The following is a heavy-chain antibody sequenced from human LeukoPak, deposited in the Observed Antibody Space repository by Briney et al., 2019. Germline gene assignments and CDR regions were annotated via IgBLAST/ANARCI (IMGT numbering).Heavy chain of an antibody. V-gene: IGHV4-34*01. CDR1: GGSFSGYY. Sequence: SETLSLTCAVYGGSFSGYYWSWIRQPPGKGLEWIGEINHSGSTNYNPSLKSRVTISVDTSKNQFSLKLSSVTAADTAVYYCARGPAYSSSEPIDYWGQGTLVIVSS. D-gene: IGHD6-6*01. CDR3: ARGPAYSSSEPIDY. CDR2: INHSGST. J-gene: IGHJ4*02.